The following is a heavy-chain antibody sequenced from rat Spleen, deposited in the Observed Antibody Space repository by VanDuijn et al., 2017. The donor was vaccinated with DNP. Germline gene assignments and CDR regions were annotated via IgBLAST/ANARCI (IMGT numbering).Heavy chain of an antibody. D-gene: IGHD1-1*01. Sequence: EVQLQESGPGLVKPSQSLSLTCSVPGYSITSNYWGWIRKFPGDKMEWIGHISYSCSTTYNPSLESRISITRDTSKNQFFLQLNSVTTEDTATYYCARLRLEWEVRAMDAWGQGTSVTVSS. CDR1: GYSITSNY. CDR2: ISYSCST. J-gene: IGHJ4*01. CDR3: ARLRLEWEVRAMDA. V-gene: IGHV3-1*01.